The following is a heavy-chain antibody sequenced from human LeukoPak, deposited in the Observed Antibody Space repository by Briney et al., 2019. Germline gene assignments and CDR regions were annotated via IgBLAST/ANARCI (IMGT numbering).Heavy chain of an antibody. CDR2: NNPISGGT. J-gene: IGHJ4*02. D-gene: IGHD5-24*01. V-gene: IGHV1-2*02. Sequence: ASAKVSCKASGYIFTCYYMHWVRQAPGQGLNWMGWNNPISGGTNYAQKFQGRVTMTTNTSINTAYRELSRLRSDDTAVYYCARAVDGYIPYDYWGQGTLVTVSS. CDR1: GYIFTCYY. CDR3: ARAVDGYIPYDY.